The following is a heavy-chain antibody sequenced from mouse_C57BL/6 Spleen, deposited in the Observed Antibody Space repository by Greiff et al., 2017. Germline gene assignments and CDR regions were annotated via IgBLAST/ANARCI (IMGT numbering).Heavy chain of an antibody. CDR2: IYPGDGDT. V-gene: IGHV1-80*01. CDR3: AREEYGSAFDY. Sequence: LQESGAELVRPGASVKISCKASGYAFSSYWMNWVKQRPGKGLEWIGQIYPGDGDTNYNGKFNGKATLTADKSSSTAYMQLRSLTSEDSAVYFCAREEYGSAFDYWGQGTTLTVSS. CDR1: GYAFSSYW. J-gene: IGHJ2*01. D-gene: IGHD1-1*01.